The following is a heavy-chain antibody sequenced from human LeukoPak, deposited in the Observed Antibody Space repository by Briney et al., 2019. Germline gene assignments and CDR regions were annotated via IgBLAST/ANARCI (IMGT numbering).Heavy chain of an antibody. J-gene: IGHJ4*02. CDR3: ARGYSSGWYVGY. D-gene: IGHD6-19*01. CDR1: GGSISSGSYY. CDR2: IYTSGST. V-gene: IGHV4-61*02. Sequence: SETLSLTCTVSGGSISSGSYYWSWIRQPAGKGLEWIGRIYTSGSTNYNPSLKSRVTISVDTSKNQFSLKLSSVTAADTAVYYCARGYSSGWYVGYWGQGTLVTVSS.